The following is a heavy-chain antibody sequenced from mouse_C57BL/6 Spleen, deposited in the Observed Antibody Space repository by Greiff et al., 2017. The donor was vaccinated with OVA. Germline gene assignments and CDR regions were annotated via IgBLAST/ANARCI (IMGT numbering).Heavy chain of an antibody. CDR1: GYTFTSYW. Sequence: QVQLQQSGAELAKPGASVKLSCKASGYTFTSYWMHWVKQRPGQGLEWIGYINPSSGYTKYNQKFKDKATLTADKSSSTANMQMSSLTYEDSAVYYCGREGDDYDGFADWGQGTLVTVSA. CDR3: GREGDDYDGFAD. D-gene: IGHD2-4*01. V-gene: IGHV1-7*01. CDR2: INPSSGYT. J-gene: IGHJ3*01.